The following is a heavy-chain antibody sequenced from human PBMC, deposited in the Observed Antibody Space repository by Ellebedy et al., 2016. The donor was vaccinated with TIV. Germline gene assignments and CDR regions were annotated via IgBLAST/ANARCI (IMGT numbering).Heavy chain of an antibody. J-gene: IGHJ3*02. V-gene: IGHV4-59*01. CDR3: ARGVVRGVGAFDI. CDR1: GSSITTYY. CDR2: IYHVALT. D-gene: IGHD3-10*01. Sequence: MPSETLSLTCSLSGSSITTYYWSWIRQPPGKGREWIGYIYHVALTNYSPSLKSRTSISIDTSKKQFSLTLTSVTVADTALYFCARGVVRGVGAFDIWGRGTMVIVFS.